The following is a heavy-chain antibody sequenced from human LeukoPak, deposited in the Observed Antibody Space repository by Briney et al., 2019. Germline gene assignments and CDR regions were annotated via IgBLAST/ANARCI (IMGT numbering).Heavy chain of an antibody. V-gene: IGHV4-59*02. Sequence: PSETLSLTCTVSGGSVSSHYLSWIRQPPGKGLEWIGYISQSGGTNYNPSLKSRVTISVDTSKNQFSLKVSSVTAADTAVYYCARGILGATKEEAFWGQGSLVTVSS. D-gene: IGHD1-26*01. CDR3: ARGILGATKEEAF. CDR1: GGSVSSHY. J-gene: IGHJ4*02. CDR2: ISQSGGT.